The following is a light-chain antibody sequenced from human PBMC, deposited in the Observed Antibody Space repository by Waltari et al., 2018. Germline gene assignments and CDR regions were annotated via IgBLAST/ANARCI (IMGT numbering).Light chain of an antibody. Sequence: QSALTQPASVSGSPGQSIIISCTGTNSDVGGYNYVSWYQQRPGEVPKLLIYDFAKSHSVVSYRFSGAKSGKTASLTISGLLPEDEADYYCCSYAGTNSLVFGGGTRLTVL. V-gene: IGLV2-23*02. J-gene: IGLJ2*01. CDR3: CSYAGTNSLV. CDR1: NSDVGGYNY. CDR2: DFA.